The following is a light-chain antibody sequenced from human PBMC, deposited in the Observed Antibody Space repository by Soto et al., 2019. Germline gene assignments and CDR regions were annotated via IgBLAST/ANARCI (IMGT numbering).Light chain of an antibody. J-gene: IGKJ1*01. CDR1: QSVSSSY. CDR3: QQHGRSPRT. V-gene: IGKV3-20*01. Sequence: EIVLTQSPGTLSLSPGERATLSCRASQSVSSSYLAWYQQKPGQAPRLLIYGASSRATGIPDRFSGSGSGTDFTLTISRLEPEDFAVYYCQQHGRSPRTFDQGTKVDIK. CDR2: GAS.